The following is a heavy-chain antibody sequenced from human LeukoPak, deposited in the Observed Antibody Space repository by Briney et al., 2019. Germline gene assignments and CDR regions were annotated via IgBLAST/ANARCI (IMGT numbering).Heavy chain of an antibody. CDR3: AKGPGDY. V-gene: IGHV3-23*01. CDR1: GFTFSSYA. CDR2: VSGSGGST. J-gene: IGHJ4*02. Sequence: GGSLTHSCAASGFTFSSYAMSGVREAPGKGLEWVSAVSGSGGSTYYADSVKGRFTISRDNSKNTLYLQMNSLRAEDTAVYYCAKGPGDYWGQGTLVTVSS. D-gene: IGHD7-27*01.